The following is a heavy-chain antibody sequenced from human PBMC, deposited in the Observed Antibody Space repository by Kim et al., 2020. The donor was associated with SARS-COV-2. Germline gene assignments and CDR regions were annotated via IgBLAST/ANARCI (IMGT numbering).Heavy chain of an antibody. CDR2: IYYSGST. Sequence: SETLSLTCTVSGGSISSSSYYWGWIRQPPGKGLEWIGSIYYSGSTYYNPSLKSRVTISVDTSKNQFSLKLSSVTAADTAVYYCARSIVVVPAAKGAVANFDIWGQGTMVTVSS. D-gene: IGHD2-2*01. CDR3: ARSIVVVPAAKGAVANFDI. J-gene: IGHJ3*02. V-gene: IGHV4-39*07. CDR1: GGSISSSSYY.